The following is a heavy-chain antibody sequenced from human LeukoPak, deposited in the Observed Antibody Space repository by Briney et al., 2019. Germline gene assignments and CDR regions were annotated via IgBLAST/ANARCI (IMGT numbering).Heavy chain of an antibody. V-gene: IGHV4-59*01. CDR3: ARGFRRELRDILTYYFDY. Sequence: KSSETLSLTCTVSGGSISSYYWTWIRQPPGKGLEWIGYIYYSGSTNYNPSLKSRITMSVDTSKNQFSLKLSSVTAADTAVYYCARGFRRELRDILTYYFDYWGQGTLVTVSS. CDR1: GGSISSYY. J-gene: IGHJ4*02. D-gene: IGHD1-7*01. CDR2: IYYSGST.